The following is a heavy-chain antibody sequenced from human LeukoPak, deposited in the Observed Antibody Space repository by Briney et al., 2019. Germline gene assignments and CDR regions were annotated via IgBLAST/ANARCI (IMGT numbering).Heavy chain of an antibody. Sequence: GGSLRLSCAVSGFTFSSYWMSWVRQAPGEGLEWVANIKQDGSEKYYVDSVKGRFTISRDNAKNSLYLQMNSLRAEDTAVYYCARESMGISYYMDVWGKGTTVTISS. CDR1: GFTFSSYW. V-gene: IGHV3-7*01. CDR3: ARESMGISYYMDV. J-gene: IGHJ6*03. D-gene: IGHD6-13*01. CDR2: IKQDGSEK.